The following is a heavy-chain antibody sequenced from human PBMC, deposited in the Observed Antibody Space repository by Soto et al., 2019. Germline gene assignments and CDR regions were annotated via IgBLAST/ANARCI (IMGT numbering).Heavy chain of an antibody. Sequence: PGGSLRLSCAASGFTFNSYGIHWVRQAPGKGLEWVAVISHDGSKTNYADSVKGRFTISRDNSKDTVYLQMNSLRAEDTAVYFCAKDTYYYTISGYYEFDSLGQGTLITVSS. CDR2: ISHDGSKT. D-gene: IGHD3-22*01. CDR3: AKDTYYYTISGYYEFDS. J-gene: IGHJ4*02. V-gene: IGHV3-30*18. CDR1: GFTFNSYG.